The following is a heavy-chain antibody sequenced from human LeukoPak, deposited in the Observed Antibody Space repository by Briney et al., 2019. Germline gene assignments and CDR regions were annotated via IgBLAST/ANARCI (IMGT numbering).Heavy chain of an antibody. Sequence: SETLSLTCTVFGGSISDYYWSWMRQPPGKGLEWIGYIYYSGSTNYNPSLKSRVTISVDTSKNQFSLKLSSVSAADTAVYYCARFVRRSSPPDYWGQGTLVTVSS. CDR1: GGSISDYY. CDR2: IYYSGST. CDR3: ARFVRRSSPPDY. V-gene: IGHV4-59*01. J-gene: IGHJ4*02. D-gene: IGHD2-8*01.